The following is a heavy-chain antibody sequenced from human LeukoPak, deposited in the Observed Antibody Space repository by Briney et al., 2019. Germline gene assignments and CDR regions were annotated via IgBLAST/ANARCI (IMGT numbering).Heavy chain of an antibody. CDR2: IYYSGST. D-gene: IGHD2-15*01. CDR3: ARRVRAYCSGGSCYDDWYFDL. V-gene: IGHV4-59*08. CDR1: GGSTSSYY. Sequence: SETLSLTCSVSGGSTSSYYWSWIRQPPGKGLECIGYIYYSGSTNYNPSLKSRVTISVDTSKNHFSLNLSSVTAADTAVYYCARRVRAYCSGGSCYDDWYFDLWGRGTLVTVSS. J-gene: IGHJ2*01.